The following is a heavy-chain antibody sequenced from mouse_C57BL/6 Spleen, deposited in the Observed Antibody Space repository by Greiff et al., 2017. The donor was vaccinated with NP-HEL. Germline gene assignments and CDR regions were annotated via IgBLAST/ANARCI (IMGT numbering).Heavy chain of an antibody. Sequence: QVQLQQPGAELVKPGASVKVSCKASGYTFTSYWMHWVKQRPGQGLECIGRIHPSDSDTNYNQKFKGKATLTVDKSSSTAYMQLSSLTSEDSAVYYCATPYDYGYAMDYWGQGTSVTVSS. D-gene: IGHD2-4*01. V-gene: IGHV1-74*01. CDR1: GYTFTSYW. CDR2: IHPSDSDT. J-gene: IGHJ4*01. CDR3: ATPYDYGYAMDY.